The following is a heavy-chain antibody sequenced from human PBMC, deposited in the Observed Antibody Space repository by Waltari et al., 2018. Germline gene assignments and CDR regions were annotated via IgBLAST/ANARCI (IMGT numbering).Heavy chain of an antibody. Sequence: EVRLLQSGAEVKKPGTTLKISCRLSGYTLSNYYIHWIQQAPGKGLQWMGGVESEEDQTIEAEDLQGRHSMTAESSTETVYMEVTSLTADGSAGYYCATALWYSISASQPFDIWGQGTVITVSS. V-gene: IGHV1-69-2*01. CDR1: GYTLSNYY. J-gene: IGHJ4*01. D-gene: IGHD6-13*01. CDR3: ATALWYSISASQPFDI. CDR2: VESEEDQT.